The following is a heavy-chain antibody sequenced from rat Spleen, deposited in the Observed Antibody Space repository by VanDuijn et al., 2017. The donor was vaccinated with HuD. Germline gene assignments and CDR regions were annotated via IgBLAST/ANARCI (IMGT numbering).Heavy chain of an antibody. CDR2: MWRSGST. Sequence: QVQLMESGPGLAQPSETLSLTCTVSGFSLINYSVHWVRQPPGKGMEWVGVMWRSGSTEYNSEFKSRLSISRDTSKNQVFLKMNSLKTEDTGVYYCARGRTTLFDYWGQGVMVTVSS. V-gene: IGHV2-45*01. J-gene: IGHJ2*01. CDR1: GFSLINYS. D-gene: IGHD1-10*01. CDR3: ARGRTTLFDY.